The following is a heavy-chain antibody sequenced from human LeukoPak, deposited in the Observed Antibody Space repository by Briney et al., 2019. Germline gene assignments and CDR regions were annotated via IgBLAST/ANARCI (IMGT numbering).Heavy chain of an antibody. J-gene: IGHJ4*02. CDR3: ARASSGWYLFDY. Sequence: SETLSLTCAVYGGSFSGYYWSWLRQPPGKGLEWIGEINHSGSTNYNPSLKSRVTISVDTSKNQFSLKLSSVTAADTAVYYCARASSGWYLFDYWGQGTLVTVSS. CDR2: INHSGST. V-gene: IGHV4-34*01. CDR1: GGSFSGYY. D-gene: IGHD6-19*01.